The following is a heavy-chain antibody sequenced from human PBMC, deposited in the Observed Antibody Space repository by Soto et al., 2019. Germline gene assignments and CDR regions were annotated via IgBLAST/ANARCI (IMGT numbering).Heavy chain of an antibody. J-gene: IGHJ5*02. V-gene: IGHV4-39*01. CDR1: GGSISGSHYH. Sequence: SETLSLTCAVSGGSISGSHYHWCWIRQPPGKGLEWIGSIHYTGKDYYNPSLRSRVTIYVDTSKNEFSLNLNSVTAADTAVYYCAITPGLEVAGPDSCGQGILVTV. CDR2: IHYTGKD. D-gene: IGHD6-19*01. CDR3: AITPGLEVAGPDS.